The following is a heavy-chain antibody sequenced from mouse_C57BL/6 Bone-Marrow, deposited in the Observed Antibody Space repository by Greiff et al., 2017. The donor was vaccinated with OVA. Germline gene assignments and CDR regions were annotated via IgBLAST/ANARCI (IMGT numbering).Heavy chain of an antibody. J-gene: IGHJ2*01. CDR1: GYAFSSYW. V-gene: IGHV1-80*01. D-gene: IGHD1-1*01. CDR3: ARSSTTVVAPYCFDY. Sequence: VQLQQSGAELVKPGASVKISCKASGYAFSSYWMNWVKQRPGKGLEWIGQIYPGDGATNYNGKFKGTATLTADNSSSTAYMQLSSLTSEDSAVYFCARSSTTVVAPYCFDYWGQGTTLTVSS. CDR2: IYPGDGAT.